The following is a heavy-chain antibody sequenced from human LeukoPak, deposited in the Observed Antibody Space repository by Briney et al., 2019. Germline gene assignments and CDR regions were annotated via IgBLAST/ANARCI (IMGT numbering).Heavy chain of an antibody. CDR3: TRFIRGALDC. CDR1: GFSLSTPAVC. V-gene: IGHV2-70*11. CDR2: IDWDDNE. D-gene: IGHD3-10*01. J-gene: IGHJ4*02. Sequence: SGPALVKPTQTLTLTCTFSGFSLSTPAVCMAWVRQPPGKALEWLARIDWDDNEYYNTSLKTRLTISKDTSKNQVVLTMTNMDPVDTATYYCTRFIRGALDCWGQGTLVTVSS.